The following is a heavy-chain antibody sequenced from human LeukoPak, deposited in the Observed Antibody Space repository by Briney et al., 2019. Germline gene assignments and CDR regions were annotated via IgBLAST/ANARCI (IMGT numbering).Heavy chain of an antibody. Sequence: ASVKVSCKASGYTFTSYGISWVRQAPGQGLEWMGWISAYNGNTNYAQKLQGRVTMTTDTSTSTAYMELRSLRSDDTAVYYCARDTPTLGTRYFEYWGQGTLVTVSS. D-gene: IGHD2-15*01. V-gene: IGHV1-18*01. CDR2: ISAYNGNT. CDR3: ARDTPTLGTRYFEY. CDR1: GYTFTSYG. J-gene: IGHJ4*02.